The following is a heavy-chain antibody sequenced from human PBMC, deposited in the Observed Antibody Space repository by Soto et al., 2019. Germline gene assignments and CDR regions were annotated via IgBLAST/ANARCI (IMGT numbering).Heavy chain of an antibody. V-gene: IGHV6-1*01. CDR2: TYYRSKWYN. J-gene: IGHJ3*02. Sequence: SQTLSLTCAISGDSVSSNSAAWNWIRQSPSRGLEWLGRTYYRSKWYNDYAVSVKSRITIKPDTSKNQFSLQLNSVTPEDTAVYYCARAPGGYCSSTSCYGASFDIWGQGTMVTVSS. CDR1: GDSVSSNSAA. D-gene: IGHD2-2*03. CDR3: ARAPGGYCSSTSCYGASFDI.